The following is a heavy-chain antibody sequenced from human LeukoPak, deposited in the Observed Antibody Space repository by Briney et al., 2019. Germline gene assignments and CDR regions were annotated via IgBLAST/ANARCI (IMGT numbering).Heavy chain of an antibody. CDR3: ASQPNSYGGEYYFDY. V-gene: IGHV3-74*01. J-gene: IGHJ4*02. CDR1: GFTFSSYW. CDR2: INSDGSST. Sequence: PGGSLRLSCAASGFTFSSYWMHWVRQAPGKGLVWVSRINSDGSSTSYADSVKGRFTISRDNAKNTLYPQMNSLRAEDTAVYYCASQPNSYGGEYYFDYWGQGTLVTVSS. D-gene: IGHD5-18*01.